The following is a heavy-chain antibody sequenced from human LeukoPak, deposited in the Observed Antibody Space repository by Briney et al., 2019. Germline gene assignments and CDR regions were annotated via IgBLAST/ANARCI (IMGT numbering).Heavy chain of an antibody. V-gene: IGHV4-38-2*02. CDR1: GSSISDNYY. J-gene: IGHJ5*02. CDR3: ARHNYYHFWSTLNWFDP. CDR2: VYHSGST. D-gene: IGHD3-3*01. Sequence: PSETLSLTCTLFGSSISDNYYWGWIRRPPGKGLEWIGSVYHSGSTYYNPSLKSRVTLSVDTSNNHFSLKLRSVTAADTAVYYCARHNYYHFWSTLNWFDPWGQGTLVTVSS.